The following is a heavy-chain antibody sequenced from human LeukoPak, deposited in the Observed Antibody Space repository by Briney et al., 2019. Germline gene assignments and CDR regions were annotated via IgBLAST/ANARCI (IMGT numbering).Heavy chain of an antibody. J-gene: IGHJ4*02. CDR1: GFTFSNYA. D-gene: IGHD4-23*01. Sequence: GVSDRLSCAASGFTFSNYAMSWVRQAPGKGLEWVSVISGSGGTTYSADSVKGRFTISRDNSKNTLYLQMNSLRAEDTAAYYCARERGSSGGNTNGYFDYWGQGALVTASS. V-gene: IGHV3-23*01. CDR2: ISGSGGTT. CDR3: ARERGSSGGNTNGYFDY.